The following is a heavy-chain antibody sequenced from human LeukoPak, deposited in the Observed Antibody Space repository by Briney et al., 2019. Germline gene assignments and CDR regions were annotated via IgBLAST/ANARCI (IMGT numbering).Heavy chain of an antibody. V-gene: IGHV1-8*01. Sequence: ASVKVSCKASGHTFTSYDINWVRQATGQGLEWMGWMNPNSGNTGYAQKFQGRVTMTRNTSISTAYMELSSLRSEDTAVYYCARGVFCSGGSCYSGSNYWGQGTLVTVSS. J-gene: IGHJ4*02. CDR2: MNPNSGNT. D-gene: IGHD2-15*01. CDR1: GHTFTSYD. CDR3: ARGVFCSGGSCYSGSNY.